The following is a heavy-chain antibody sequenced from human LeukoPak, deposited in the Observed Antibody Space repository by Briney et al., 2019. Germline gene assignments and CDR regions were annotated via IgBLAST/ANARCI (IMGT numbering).Heavy chain of an antibody. CDR2: TYSRSKWFN. Sequence: SETLSLTCAISGDSVSSKSASWNWIRQSPSRGLEWLGRTYSRSKWFNDYAVSVKSRITINPDTSKNQFSLHLTSVTPDDTAVYYCARGTGSLDYWGQGTLVTVSS. J-gene: IGHJ4*02. V-gene: IGHV6-1*01. CDR1: GDSVSSKSAS. CDR3: ARGTGSLDY. D-gene: IGHD1-26*01.